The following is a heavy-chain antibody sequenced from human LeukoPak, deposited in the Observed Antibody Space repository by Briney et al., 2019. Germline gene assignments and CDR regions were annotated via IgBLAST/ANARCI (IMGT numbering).Heavy chain of an antibody. V-gene: IGHV4-59*12. CDR3: ARGQNDFWSGYWP. J-gene: IGHJ5*02. CDR2: IYYSGST. D-gene: IGHD3-3*01. CDR1: GGSISSYY. Sequence: PSETLSLTCTVSGGSISSYYWSWIRQPPGKGLEWIGYIYYSGSTNYNPSLKSRVTISVDTSKNQFSLKLSSVAAADTAVYYCARGQNDFWSGYWPWGQGTLVTVSS.